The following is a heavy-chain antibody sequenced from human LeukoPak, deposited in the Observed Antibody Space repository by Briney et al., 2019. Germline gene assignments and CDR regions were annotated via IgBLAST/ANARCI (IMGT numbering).Heavy chain of an antibody. CDR3: ARGQQLVPHFDY. J-gene: IGHJ4*02. Sequence: PGRSLRLSCAASGFTFSSYAMHWVRQAPGKGLEWVAVISYDGSNKYYADSVKGRFTISRDNSKNTLHLQMNSLRAEDTAVYYCARGQQLVPHFDYWGQGTLVTVSS. CDR2: ISYDGSNK. V-gene: IGHV3-30-3*01. CDR1: GFTFSSYA. D-gene: IGHD6-6*01.